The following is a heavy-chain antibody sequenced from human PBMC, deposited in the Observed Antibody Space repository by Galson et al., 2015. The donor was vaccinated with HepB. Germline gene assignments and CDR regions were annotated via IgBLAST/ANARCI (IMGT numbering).Heavy chain of an antibody. J-gene: IGHJ3*02. CDR3: ARGVTMVRGGPAFDI. V-gene: IGHV4-59*01. D-gene: IGHD3-10*01. CDR1: GGSISSYY. CDR2: IYYSGST. Sequence: ETLSLTCTVSGGSISSYYWSWIRQPPGKGLEWIGYIYYSGSTNYNPSLKSRVTISVDTSKNQFSLKLSSVTAADTAVYYCARGVTMVRGGPAFDIWGQGTMVTVSS.